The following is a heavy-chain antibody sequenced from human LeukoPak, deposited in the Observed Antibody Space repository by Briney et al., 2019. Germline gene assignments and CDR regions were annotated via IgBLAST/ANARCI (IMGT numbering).Heavy chain of an antibody. V-gene: IGHV4-34*01. J-gene: IGHJ4*02. CDR2: INHSGST. Sequence: TSETLSLTCAVYGGSFSGYYWSWIRQPPGKGLEWIGEINHSGSTNYNPSLKSRVTISVDTSKNQFSLELSSVTAADTAVYYCARVDRIVGAIDYWGQGTLVTVSS. D-gene: IGHD1-26*01. CDR3: ARVDRIVGAIDY. CDR1: GGSFSGYY.